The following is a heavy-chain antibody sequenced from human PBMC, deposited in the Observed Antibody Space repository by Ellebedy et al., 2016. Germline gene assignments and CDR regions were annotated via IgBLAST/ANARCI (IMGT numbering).Heavy chain of an antibody. CDR1: GGSISSYY. Sequence: SETLSLTCTVSGGSISSYYWSWIRQPPGKGLEWIGYIHYSGSTNYNPSLKSRLTISVDTSKNQFSLKLSSVTAADTAVYYCARDNMGSLDYWGQGTLVTVSS. CDR3: ARDNMGSLDY. J-gene: IGHJ4*02. V-gene: IGHV4-59*01. D-gene: IGHD3-10*01. CDR2: IHYSGST.